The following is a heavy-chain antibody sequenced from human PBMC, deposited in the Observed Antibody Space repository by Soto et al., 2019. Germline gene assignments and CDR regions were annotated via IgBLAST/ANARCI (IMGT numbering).Heavy chain of an antibody. D-gene: IGHD3-10*01. V-gene: IGHV1-69*13. CDR1: GGTFSSYA. CDR3: ARDRLSHYYGSGSYAPRDYYGMDV. J-gene: IGHJ6*02. CDR2: IIPIFGTA. Sequence: GASVKVSCKASGGTFSSYAISWVRQAPGQGLEWMGGIIPIFGTANYAQKFQGRVTITADESTSTAYMELSSLRSEDTAVYYCARDRLSHYYGSGSYAPRDYYGMDVWGQGTTVTVSS.